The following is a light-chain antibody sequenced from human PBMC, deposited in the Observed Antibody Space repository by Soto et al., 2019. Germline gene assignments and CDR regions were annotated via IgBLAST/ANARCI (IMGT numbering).Light chain of an antibody. J-gene: IGKJ1*01. CDR2: GAS. V-gene: IGKV3-20*01. CDR3: QQYGSSQT. Sequence: EIVLTQSPGTLSLSPGERATLSCRASQSVSSSYLAWYQQKPGQAPRLLIYGASSRATGIPDRFGGSGSGTDFTLTISRLEPEDCAVYYCQQYGSSQTFGQGTKVEIK. CDR1: QSVSSSY.